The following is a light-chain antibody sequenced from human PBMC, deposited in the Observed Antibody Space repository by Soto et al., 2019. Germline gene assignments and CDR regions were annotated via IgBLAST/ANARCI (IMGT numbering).Light chain of an antibody. Sequence: DIQMTQSPSTLSASVGDRVTITCRASQSVTSRLAWYQQKPGKAPKLLIYGASNLESGVPSRFSGSGSGTEFTLTISSLQPDYFATYYCQQYNSYSLTFGGGTTVEIK. J-gene: IGKJ4*01. CDR2: GAS. CDR3: QQYNSYSLT. CDR1: QSVTSR. V-gene: IGKV1-5*01.